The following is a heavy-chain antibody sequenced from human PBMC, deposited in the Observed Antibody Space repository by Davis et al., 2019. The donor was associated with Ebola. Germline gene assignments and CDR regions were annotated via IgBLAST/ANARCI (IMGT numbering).Heavy chain of an antibody. Sequence: GESLKISCAASGFTFSSYWMSWVRQAPGKGLEWVANIKQDGSEKYYVDSVKGRFTISRDNAKNSLYLQMNSLRAEDTAVYYCARGPRRLVATIFDYWGQGTPVTVSS. V-gene: IGHV3-7*01. D-gene: IGHD5-12*01. J-gene: IGHJ4*02. CDR2: IKQDGSEK. CDR3: ARGPRRLVATIFDY. CDR1: GFTFSSYW.